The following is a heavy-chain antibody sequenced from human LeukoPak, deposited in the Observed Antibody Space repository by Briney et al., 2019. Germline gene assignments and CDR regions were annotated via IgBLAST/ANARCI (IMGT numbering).Heavy chain of an antibody. J-gene: IGHJ3*02. CDR3: ARDLTTVTKGLDI. CDR2: IPYIGSP. CDR1: GGSISTHY. Sequence: PSETLSLTCTVSGGSISTHYWSWIRQPPGKGLEWIGYIPYIGSPNYNPPLQSRVTISVDTSKNQFSLKLSSGTAPDAAVYFCARDLTTVTKGLDIWGKGTMVTVSS. V-gene: IGHV4-59*11. D-gene: IGHD4-17*01.